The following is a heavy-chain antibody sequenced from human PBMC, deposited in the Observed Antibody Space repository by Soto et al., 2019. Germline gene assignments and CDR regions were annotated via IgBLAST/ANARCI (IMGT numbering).Heavy chain of an antibody. D-gene: IGHD3-10*01. CDR2: LYSTGST. Sequence: SETLSLTCTVSGGSVSSHYWSWIRQAAGKGLEWIGRLYSTGSTNYNPSLKSRVTISVDTSKNQFSLKLSSVTAADTAVYYCARGGRDYYGSGVGTFDIWGQGTMVTVSS. J-gene: IGHJ3*02. V-gene: IGHV4-4*07. CDR1: GGSVSSHY. CDR3: ARGGRDYYGSGVGTFDI.